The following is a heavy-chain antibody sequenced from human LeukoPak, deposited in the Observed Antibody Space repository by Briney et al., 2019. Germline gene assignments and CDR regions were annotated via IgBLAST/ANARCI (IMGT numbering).Heavy chain of an antibody. CDR3: AKAEGYDILTGLDY. Sequence: GGSLRLSCAASGFTFSSYSMNWVRQAPGKGLEWVSGIGASGGSTYYADSVKGRFTIPRDNSKNTLYLQMNSLRTEDTAVYYCAKAEGYDILTGLDYWGQGTLVTVSS. V-gene: IGHV3-23*01. D-gene: IGHD3-9*01. J-gene: IGHJ4*02. CDR1: GFTFSSYS. CDR2: IGASGGST.